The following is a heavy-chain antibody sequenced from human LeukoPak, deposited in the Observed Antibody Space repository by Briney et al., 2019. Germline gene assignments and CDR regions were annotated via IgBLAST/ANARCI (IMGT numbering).Heavy chain of an antibody. Sequence: GGSLRLSCAASGFTFSSYGMHWVRQAPGKGLEWVAFIRYDGSNKYYADSVKGRFTISRDNSKNTLYLQMNSLRAEDTAVYYCAKLSGNCSSAGCYPYWGQGTRVTVSS. CDR2: IRYDGSNK. CDR1: GFTFSSYG. J-gene: IGHJ4*02. D-gene: IGHD2-2*01. CDR3: AKLSGNCSSAGCYPY. V-gene: IGHV3-30*02.